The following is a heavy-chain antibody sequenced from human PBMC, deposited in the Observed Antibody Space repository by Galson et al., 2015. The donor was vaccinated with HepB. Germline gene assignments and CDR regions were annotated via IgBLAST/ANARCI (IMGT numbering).Heavy chain of an antibody. J-gene: IGHJ4*02. D-gene: IGHD2-2*01. Sequence: PLRLSCAASGFTFDDYAMHWVRQAPGKGLEWVSGISWNSGSIGYADSVKGRFTISRDNAKNSLYLQMNSLRAEDTALYYCAKDMTSVPAAMQADYWGQGTLVTVSS. CDR2: ISWNSGSI. CDR3: AKDMTSVPAAMQADY. V-gene: IGHV3-9*01. CDR1: GFTFDDYA.